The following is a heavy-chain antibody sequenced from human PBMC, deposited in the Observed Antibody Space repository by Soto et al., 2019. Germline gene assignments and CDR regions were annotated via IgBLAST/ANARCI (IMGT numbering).Heavy chain of an antibody. CDR1: GASIGSGGW. Sequence: SETLSLTCSVSGASIGSGGWWSWVRQPPGKGLEWIAEIFHDGNTNYSPSLKSRVTISVDTSKNQFSLKLSSVTAADTAVYYCATDLSYSGYDHRFDPWGQGTLVTVSS. D-gene: IGHD5-12*01. CDR2: IFHDGNT. J-gene: IGHJ5*02. V-gene: IGHV4-4*02. CDR3: ATDLSYSGYDHRFDP.